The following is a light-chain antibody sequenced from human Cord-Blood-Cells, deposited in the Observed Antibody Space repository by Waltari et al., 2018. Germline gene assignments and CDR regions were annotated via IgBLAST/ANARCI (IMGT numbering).Light chain of an antibody. Sequence: SSELTQDPAVSVALGQTVRITCQGDSLRSYYASWYQQKPGQAPVLVIYGKNNRPSGIPDRFSGSSSGNTASLTITGAQAEDEADYYCNSLDSSGNHVVFGGRTKLTVL. V-gene: IGLV3-19*01. CDR1: SLRSYY. CDR2: GKN. CDR3: NSLDSSGNHVV. J-gene: IGLJ2*01.